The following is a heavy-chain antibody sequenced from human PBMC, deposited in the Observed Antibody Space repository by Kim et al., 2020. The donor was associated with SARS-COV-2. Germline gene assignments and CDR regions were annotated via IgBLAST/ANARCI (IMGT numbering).Heavy chain of an antibody. V-gene: IGHV4-59*08. D-gene: IGHD2-2*03. CDR3: ARLDPYYYYGMDV. J-gene: IGHJ6*02. Sequence: HPSLRSEVTISVDTSKNPFSLKLSSVTAADTAVYYCARLDPYYYYGMDVWGQGTTVTVSS.